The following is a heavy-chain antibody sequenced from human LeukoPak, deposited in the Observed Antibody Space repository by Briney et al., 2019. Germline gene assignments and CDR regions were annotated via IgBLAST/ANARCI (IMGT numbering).Heavy chain of an antibody. CDR1: GFIFSTYG. CDR2: IISSGGST. Sequence: PGGSLRLSCAASGFIFSTYGMSWVRQAPGKGLEWVSSIISSGGSTYYADSVKGRFTISRDNSKNTLYLQMNSLRAEDTAVYYCAKGSGYSYGLYNFDYWGQGTLVTVSS. V-gene: IGHV3-23*01. D-gene: IGHD5-18*01. CDR3: AKGSGYSYGLYNFDY. J-gene: IGHJ4*02.